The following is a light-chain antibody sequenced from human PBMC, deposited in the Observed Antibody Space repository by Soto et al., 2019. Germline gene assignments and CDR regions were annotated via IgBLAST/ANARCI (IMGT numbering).Light chain of an antibody. J-gene: IGKJ2*01. CDR2: GAS. Sequence: EIVMTQSPATLSVSPGERGTLSCRASQSVNSNLAWYQQKAGQAPRLLIYGASTRATGIPVRFSGGGSGTELTLTISSLQSEDFAVYYCQQYNAWPYTFGQGTKLEI. V-gene: IGKV3-15*01. CDR1: QSVNSN. CDR3: QQYNAWPYT.